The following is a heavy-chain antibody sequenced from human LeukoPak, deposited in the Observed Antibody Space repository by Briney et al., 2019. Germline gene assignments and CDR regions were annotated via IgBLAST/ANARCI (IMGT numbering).Heavy chain of an antibody. D-gene: IGHD2-21*02. Sequence: SETLSLTCTVSGGSISSGSYYWSWIRQPAGKGLEWIGRIYTSGSTNYNPSLKSRVTISVDTSKNQFSLKLSSVTAADTAVYYCPRDRAAYCGGDCYPNWFDPWGQGTLVTVSS. J-gene: IGHJ5*02. CDR2: IYTSGST. CDR3: PRDRAAYCGGDCYPNWFDP. V-gene: IGHV4-61*02. CDR1: GGSISSGSYY.